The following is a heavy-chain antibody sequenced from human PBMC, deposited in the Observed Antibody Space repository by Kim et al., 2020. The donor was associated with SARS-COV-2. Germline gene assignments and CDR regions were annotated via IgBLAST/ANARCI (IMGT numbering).Heavy chain of an antibody. CDR3: ARDPQDGSGNYMYGLDV. Sequence: VKVSCKTSGYTFNNYGISWVRQAPGQGLECVGWTSAHNGYTNYAQRFKDRVTISTDTSTGTSYMELRDLRSDDTAVYYCARDPQDGSGNYMYGLDVWGQGTTVAVSS. D-gene: IGHD3-10*01. CDR2: TSAHNGYT. V-gene: IGHV1-18*04. CDR1: GYTFNNYG. J-gene: IGHJ6*02.